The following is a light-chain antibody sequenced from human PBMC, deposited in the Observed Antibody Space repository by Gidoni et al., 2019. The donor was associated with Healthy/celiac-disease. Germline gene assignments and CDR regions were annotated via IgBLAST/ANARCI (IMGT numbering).Light chain of an antibody. CDR3: QQYNSYPMST. CDR2: KAS. J-gene: IGKJ2*01. V-gene: IGKV1-5*03. CDR1: QSISSW. Sequence: DIQMTQSPSTLSASVGDRVTITCRASQSISSWLAWYQQKPGKAPKLLIYKASSLESGVPSRFSGRGSGTEFTLTISSLQPDDFATYYCQQYNSYPMSTFGQXTKLEIK.